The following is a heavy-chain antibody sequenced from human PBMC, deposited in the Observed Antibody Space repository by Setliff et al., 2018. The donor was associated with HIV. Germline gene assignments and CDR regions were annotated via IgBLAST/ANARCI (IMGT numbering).Heavy chain of an antibody. CDR3: ARLRPYNSALDY. J-gene: IGHJ4*02. Sequence: PGGSLRLSCAASGFTFSSYGMHWVRQAPGKGLEWVAVIWYDGNNKQYADSMKGRFTISRDNSNNMLYLQMNSLRPEDTAVYYCARLRPYNSALDYWGQGTLVTVSS. CDR2: IWYDGNNK. V-gene: IGHV3-33*01. CDR1: GFTFSSYG. D-gene: IGHD3-10*01.